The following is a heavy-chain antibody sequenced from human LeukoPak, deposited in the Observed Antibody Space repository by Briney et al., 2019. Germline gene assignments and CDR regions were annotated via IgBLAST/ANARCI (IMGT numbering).Heavy chain of an antibody. D-gene: IGHD3-10*01. CDR2: IYYSGST. J-gene: IGHJ5*02. V-gene: IGHV4-59*01. CDR1: GGSISSYY. Sequence: SETLSLTCTVSGGSISSYYWSWIRQPPGKGLEWIGYIYYSGSTNYNPSLKSRVTISVDTSKNQFSLKLSSVTAADTAVYYCARSIAMVRGDNWFDPWGQGTLVTVSS. CDR3: ARSIAMVRGDNWFDP.